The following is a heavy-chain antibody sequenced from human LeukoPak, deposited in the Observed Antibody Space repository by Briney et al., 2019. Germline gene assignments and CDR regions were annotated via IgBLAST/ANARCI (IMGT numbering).Heavy chain of an antibody. V-gene: IGHV3-21*05. CDR3: ARDGQWLPLYYFDY. J-gene: IGHJ4*02. CDR1: GFTFRSYE. D-gene: IGHD6-19*01. Sequence: GGSLRLSCAASGFTFRSYEMYWVRQAPGKGLEWLSYISSSSSYIYYADSVKGRFTVSRDNAKNSLYLQMNSLRAEDTAVYYCARDGQWLPLYYFDYWGQGTLVTVSS. CDR2: ISSSSSYI.